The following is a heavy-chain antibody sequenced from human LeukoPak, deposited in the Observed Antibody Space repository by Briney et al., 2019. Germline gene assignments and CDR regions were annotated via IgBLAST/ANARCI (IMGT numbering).Heavy chain of an antibody. V-gene: IGHV4-34*01. J-gene: IGHJ6*03. CDR2: INHSGST. D-gene: IGHD3-9*01. CDR3: ARGTNILTGYYYYMDV. Sequence: SETLSLTCAVYGGSFSGYYWSWICQPPGKGLEWIGEINHSGSTNYNPSLKSRVTISVDTSKNQFSLKLSSVTAADTAVYYCARGTNILTGYYYYMDVWGKGTTVTVSS. CDR1: GGSFSGYY.